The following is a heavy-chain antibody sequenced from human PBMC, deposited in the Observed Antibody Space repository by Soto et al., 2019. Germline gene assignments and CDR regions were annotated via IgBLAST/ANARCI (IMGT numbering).Heavy chain of an antibody. CDR2: IIPILGIA. CDR3: VRGRGYSYGATPFDY. Sequence: QVQLVQSGAEVKKPGSSVKVSCKASGGTFSSYTISWVRQAPGQGLEWMGRIIPILGIANYAQKFQGRVTITADKSTSTAYMELSSLRSEDTAVYYCVRGRGYSYGATPFDYWGPGTLVTVSS. V-gene: IGHV1-69*02. D-gene: IGHD5-18*01. J-gene: IGHJ4*02. CDR1: GGTFSSYT.